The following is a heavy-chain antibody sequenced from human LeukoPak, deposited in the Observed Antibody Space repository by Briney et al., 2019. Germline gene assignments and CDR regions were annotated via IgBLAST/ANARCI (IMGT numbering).Heavy chain of an antibody. CDR3: AKHSGSYFIYYVDS. J-gene: IGHJ4*02. CDR1: GFTFSSYG. CDR2: ISGSAYNT. D-gene: IGHD1-26*01. V-gene: IGHV3-23*01. Sequence: GGSLRHSCAASGFTFSSYGMSWVREAPGKGLEWVSTISGSAYNTYYADSVKGRFTISRDNSANTLYLQMNSLRAEDTALYYCAKHSGSYFIYYVDSWGQGTLVTVSS.